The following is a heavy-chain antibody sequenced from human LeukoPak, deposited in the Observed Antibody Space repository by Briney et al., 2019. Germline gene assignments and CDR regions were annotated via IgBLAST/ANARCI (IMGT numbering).Heavy chain of an antibody. J-gene: IGHJ4*02. CDR2: INTDGTST. CDR3: ARGRPHSSSWSGGADY. Sequence: GGSLRLSCAASGFIFSRYWMDWVRQAPGRGLVWVSRINTDGTSTIYADSVRGRFTISRDNSKNTLYLQMNSLRAEDTAVYYCARGRPHSSSWSGGADYWGQGTLVTVSS. D-gene: IGHD6-13*01. CDR1: GFIFSRYW. V-gene: IGHV3-74*01.